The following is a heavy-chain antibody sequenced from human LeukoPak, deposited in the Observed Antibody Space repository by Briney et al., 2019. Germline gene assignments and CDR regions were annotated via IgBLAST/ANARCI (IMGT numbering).Heavy chain of an antibody. CDR1: AFIFSGHW. Sequence: SGGSLRLSCEGSAFIFSGHWMNWVRQTPGKGLEWVASIKEDGSERQYVDSVKGRFSISRDNTKGSLFLQLNSLRAEDTAVYYCVSAGGVWGSYYPGFDYWGQGTLVTVSS. J-gene: IGHJ4*02. V-gene: IGHV3-7*03. D-gene: IGHD3-16*01. CDR3: VSAGGVWGSYYPGFDY. CDR2: IKEDGSER.